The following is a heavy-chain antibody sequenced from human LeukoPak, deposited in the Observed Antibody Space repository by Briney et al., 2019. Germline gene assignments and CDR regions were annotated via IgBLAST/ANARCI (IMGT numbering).Heavy chain of an antibody. V-gene: IGHV3-21*01. Sequence: GGSLRRSCAASGFTFSSYSMNWVRQAPGKGLEWVSSISSSSSYIYYADSVKGRFTISRDNAKNSLYLQMNSLRAEDTAVYYCAREPEPPTVTTSMFDYWGQGTLVTVSS. CDR2: ISSSSSYI. J-gene: IGHJ4*02. CDR1: GFTFSSYS. D-gene: IGHD4-17*01. CDR3: AREPEPPTVTTSMFDY.